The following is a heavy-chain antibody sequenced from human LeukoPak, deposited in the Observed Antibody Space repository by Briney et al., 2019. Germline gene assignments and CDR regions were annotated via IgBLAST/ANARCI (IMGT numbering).Heavy chain of an antibody. D-gene: IGHD3-10*02. Sequence: PGGSLRLSCAASGFTFSSYSMNWVRQAPGKGLEWVSSITSSSSYIYYADSVKGRFTISRDNAKNSLYLQMNSLRAEDTAVYYCAELGITMIGGVWGKGTTVTISS. CDR2: ITSSSSYI. J-gene: IGHJ6*04. CDR1: GFTFSSYS. CDR3: AELGITMIGGV. V-gene: IGHV3-21*01.